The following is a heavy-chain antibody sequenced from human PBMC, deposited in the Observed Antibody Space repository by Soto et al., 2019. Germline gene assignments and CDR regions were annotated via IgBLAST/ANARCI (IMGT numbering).Heavy chain of an antibody. CDR3: AREEREQWLVQDAFDI. Sequence: ASVKVSCKASGGTFSSYAISWVRQAPGQGLEWMGGIIPIFGTANYAQKFQGRVTITADESTSTAYMELSSLRSEDTAVYYCAREEREQWLVQDAFDIWGQGTMVTVSS. D-gene: IGHD6-19*01. J-gene: IGHJ3*02. CDR1: GGTFSSYA. V-gene: IGHV1-69*13. CDR2: IIPIFGTA.